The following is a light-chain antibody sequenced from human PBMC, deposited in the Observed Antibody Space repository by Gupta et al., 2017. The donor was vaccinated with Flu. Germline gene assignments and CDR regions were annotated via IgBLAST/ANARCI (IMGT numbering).Light chain of an antibody. Sequence: MSCHVSRSNIEAGYDVDSYQHGPGAAPKLLIFVNNNRPSGGPARFSASKSGSSSSLAITGLQADDEADYYCQSYDNSRGDFKVFGGGTKLTVL. CDR2: VNN. CDR3: QSYDNSRGDFKV. V-gene: IGLV1-40*01. J-gene: IGLJ3*02. CDR1: RSNIEAGYD.